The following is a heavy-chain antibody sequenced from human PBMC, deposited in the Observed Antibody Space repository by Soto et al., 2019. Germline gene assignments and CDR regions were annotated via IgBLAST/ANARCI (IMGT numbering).Heavy chain of an antibody. Sequence: GASVKVSCKASGYTFTSYYMHWVRQAPGQGLEWMGIINPSGGSTSYAQKFQGRVTMTRDTSTSTVYMELSSLRSEDTAVYYCARHGSSNAPGRGYYGMDVWGQGTTVTVSS. J-gene: IGHJ6*02. V-gene: IGHV1-46*01. D-gene: IGHD4-4*01. CDR3: ARHGSSNAPGRGYYGMDV. CDR1: GYTFTSYY. CDR2: INPSGGST.